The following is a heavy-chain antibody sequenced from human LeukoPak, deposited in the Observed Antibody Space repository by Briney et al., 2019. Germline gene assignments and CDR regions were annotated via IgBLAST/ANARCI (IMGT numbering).Heavy chain of an antibody. J-gene: IGHJ3*02. CDR1: GYTLTELS. V-gene: IGHV1-24*01. Sequence: ASVKVSCKVSGYTLTELSMHWVRQAPGKGLEWMGGFDPEDGETIYAQKFQGRVTMTEDTSTDTAYMELSSLRSEDTAVYYCATFTVTVDAFDIWGQGTMVTVSS. D-gene: IGHD4-4*01. CDR3: ATFTVTVDAFDI. CDR2: FDPEDGET.